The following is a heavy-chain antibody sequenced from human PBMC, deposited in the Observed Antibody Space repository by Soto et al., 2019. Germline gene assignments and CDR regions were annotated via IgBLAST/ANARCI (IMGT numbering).Heavy chain of an antibody. J-gene: IGHJ4*01. D-gene: IGHD3-22*01. V-gene: IGHV3-15*07. CDR2: VKSKTDGGTT. CDR1: GFTFSNAW. CDR3: TTDSYITSIIVRFDY. Sequence: EVHLVESGEGLVKPGGSLRLSCAASGFTFSNAWINWVRQTRGKGLEWVGRVKSKTDGGTTDFAAPVKGRFAISRDDSKNMVYLEMNSLKTEDTAIYYCTTDSYITSIIVRFDYWGHGTLVTVSS.